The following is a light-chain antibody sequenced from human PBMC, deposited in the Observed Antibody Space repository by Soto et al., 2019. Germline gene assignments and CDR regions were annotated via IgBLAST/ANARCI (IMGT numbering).Light chain of an antibody. J-gene: IGKJ5*01. Sequence: EIVMTQSPATLSVTPGERATLSCRASQSVNGGHLAWFQQKPGQAPRLLIYGASTRAAGIPARFSGSGSGTEFTLTISSLQSEDFAVYFCQQYNKWPITSGQGTRLEIK. V-gene: IGKV3-15*01. CDR2: GAS. CDR1: QSVNGGH. CDR3: QQYNKWPIT.